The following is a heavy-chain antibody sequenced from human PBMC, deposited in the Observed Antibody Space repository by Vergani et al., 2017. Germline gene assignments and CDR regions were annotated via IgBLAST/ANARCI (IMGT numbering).Heavy chain of an antibody. D-gene: IGHD6-19*01. Sequence: QVQLQESGPGLVKPSETLSLTCTVSGYSISSGYYWGWIRQPPGKGLEWIGSIYHSGSTYYNPSLKSRVTIPVDTSKNQFSLKLSSVTAADTAVYYCARDYSSGYNWFDPWGQGTLVTVSS. CDR2: IYHSGST. CDR1: GYSISSGYY. J-gene: IGHJ5*02. CDR3: ARDYSSGYNWFDP. V-gene: IGHV4-38-2*02.